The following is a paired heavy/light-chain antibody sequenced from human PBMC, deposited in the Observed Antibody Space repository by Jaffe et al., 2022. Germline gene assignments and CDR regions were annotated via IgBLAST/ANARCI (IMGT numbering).Light chain of an antibody. CDR2: QNS. CDR1: DLGTEF. J-gene: IGLJ2*01. V-gene: IGLV3-1*01. CDR3: QAWDRTDVV. Sequence: SYTLTQPPSVSVSPGHTASITCSGDDLGTEFVFWYQQKPGQSPVLVLYQNSKRRSGVPERFSGSKSGNIATLIISGAQTMDEADYYCQAWDRTDVVFGGGTKLFVL.
Heavy chain of an antibody. D-gene: IGHD2-21*01. V-gene: IGHV1-3*01. Sequence: QVHFVQSGAEVKKPGASVKISCKPSGYSFNNFAIHWVRQAPGQGLEWMGWINVGNENTQYSERFQGRVTISWDTSATAAYMELRTLRSEDTALYYCALIVSVPVALGLDGGDFWGQGTLVTVSS. CDR1: GYSFNNFA. J-gene: IGHJ4*02. CDR3: ALIVSVPVALGLDGGDF. CDR2: INVGNENT.